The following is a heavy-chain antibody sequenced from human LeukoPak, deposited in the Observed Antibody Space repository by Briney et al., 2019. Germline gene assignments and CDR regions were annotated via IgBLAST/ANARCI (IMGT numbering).Heavy chain of an antibody. CDR3: ARVDDILTGYPR. D-gene: IGHD3-9*01. CDR2: IIPIFGTA. J-gene: IGHJ4*02. CDR1: GGTFSSYA. Sequence: VASVKVSCKASGGTFSSYAISWVRQAPGQGLEWMGGIIPIFGTANYAQKFQGRVTITADESTSTAYMELSSLRSEDTAVYYCARVDDILTGYPRWGQGTLVTVSS. V-gene: IGHV1-69*13.